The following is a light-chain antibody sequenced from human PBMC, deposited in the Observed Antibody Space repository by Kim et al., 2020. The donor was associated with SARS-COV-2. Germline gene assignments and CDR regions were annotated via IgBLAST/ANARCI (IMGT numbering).Light chain of an antibody. Sequence: DIQMTQSPSSLSASVGDRVTIACRASQTISTYLNWYQEKPGKAPKLLIYAASFLQGGVPSRFIGSGSGTDFTLTITSLQPEDFATYYCQQSYTMPYTFGQGTKLEI. V-gene: IGKV1-39*01. J-gene: IGKJ2*01. CDR2: AAS. CDR3: QQSYTMPYT. CDR1: QTISTY.